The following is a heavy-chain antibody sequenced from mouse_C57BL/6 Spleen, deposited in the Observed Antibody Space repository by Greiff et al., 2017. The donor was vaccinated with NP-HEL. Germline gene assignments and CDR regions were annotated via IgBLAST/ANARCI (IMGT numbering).Heavy chain of an antibody. CDR2: IWTGGGT. J-gene: IGHJ2*01. D-gene: IGHD1-1*01. Sequence: VKLMESGPGLVAPSQSLSITCTVSGFSLTSYAISWVRQPPGKGLEWLGVIWTGGGTNYNSALKSRLSISKDNSKSQVFLKMNSLQTDDTARYYCARSLSHYGSSLPFDYWGQGTTLTVSS. CDR3: ARSLSHYGSSLPFDY. CDR1: GFSLTSYA. V-gene: IGHV2-9-1*01.